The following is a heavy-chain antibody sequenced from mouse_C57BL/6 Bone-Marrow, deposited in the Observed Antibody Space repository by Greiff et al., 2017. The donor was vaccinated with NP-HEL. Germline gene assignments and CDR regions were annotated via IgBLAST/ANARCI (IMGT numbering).Heavy chain of an antibody. V-gene: IGHV1-72*01. CDR2: IDPNSGGT. CDR3: ARAGRLRRGYWYFEV. CDR1: GYTFTSYW. D-gene: IGHD2-4*01. J-gene: IGHJ1*03. Sequence: QVQLQQPGAELVKPGASVKLSCKASGYTFTSYWMHWVKQRPGRGLEWIGRIDPNSGGTKYNEKFKSKATLTVDKPSSTAYMQLSSLTSEDSAVYYGARAGRLRRGYWYFEVWGTGTTVTVSS.